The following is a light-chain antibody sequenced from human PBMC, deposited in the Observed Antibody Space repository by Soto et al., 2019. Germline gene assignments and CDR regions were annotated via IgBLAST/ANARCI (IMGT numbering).Light chain of an antibody. CDR1: SSNIGAGRK. CDR2: GNT. V-gene: IGLV1-40*01. J-gene: IGLJ1*01. CDR3: QSYHRRVSASYV. Sequence: QSVLTQPPPLSGASWPRVPIPCTGCSSNIGAGRKVLWSQHLPGKATKPLIYGNTNRPSGVPDRFSGPTSGTSACLAITGLQAEDGAEYYSQSYHRRVSASYVFGGGPKVTVL.